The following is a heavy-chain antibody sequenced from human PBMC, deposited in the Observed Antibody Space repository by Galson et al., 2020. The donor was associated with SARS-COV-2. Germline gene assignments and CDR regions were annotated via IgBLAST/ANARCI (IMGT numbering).Heavy chain of an antibody. D-gene: IGHD6-6*01. Sequence: TGGSLRLSCAASGFTFSSYSMNWVRQAPGKGLEWVSSISSSSSYIYYADSVKGRFTISRDNAKNSLYLQMNSLRAEDTAVYYCARDSYSSSSCFDYWGQGTLVTVSS. CDR2: ISSSSSYI. J-gene: IGHJ4*02. CDR1: GFTFSSYS. V-gene: IGHV3-21*01. CDR3: ARDSYSSSSCFDY.